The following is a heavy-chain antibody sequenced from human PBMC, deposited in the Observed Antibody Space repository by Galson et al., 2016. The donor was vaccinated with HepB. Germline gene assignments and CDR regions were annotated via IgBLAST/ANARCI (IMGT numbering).Heavy chain of an antibody. CDR3: ASRAGDYYDNSGYYYYYNYGMDV. D-gene: IGHD3-22*01. CDR2: IIPIFGTA. J-gene: IGHJ6*02. CDR1: GGTFSNYA. Sequence: SVKVSCKASGGTFSNYAISWVRQAPGQGLEWMGGIIPIFGTANYAQNFQGXVTITADESTSTAYMELSSLRSEDTAVYYCASRAGDYYDNSGYYYYYNYGMDVWGQGTTVTVSS. V-gene: IGHV1-69*13.